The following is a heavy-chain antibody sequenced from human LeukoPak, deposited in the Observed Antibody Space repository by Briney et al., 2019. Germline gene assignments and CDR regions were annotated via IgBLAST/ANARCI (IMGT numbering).Heavy chain of an antibody. V-gene: IGHV3-23*01. D-gene: IGHD3-9*01. CDR3: AKKGVDILTGYYSPFDY. Sequence: GGSLRLSCAASGFTFSSYAMSWVRQAPGKGLEWVSAISGSGGSTYYADSVKGRFTISRDNSKNTLYLQMNSLRAEDTAVYYCAKKGVDILTGYYSPFDYWGQGTLVAVSS. CDR2: ISGSGGST. CDR1: GFTFSSYA. J-gene: IGHJ4*02.